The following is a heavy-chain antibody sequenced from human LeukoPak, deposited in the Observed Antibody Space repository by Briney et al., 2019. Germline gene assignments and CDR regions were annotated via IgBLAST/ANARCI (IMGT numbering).Heavy chain of an antibody. V-gene: IGHV4-39*07. J-gene: IGHJ4*02. CDR1: GGSISSSSYY. CDR2: IYYSGST. D-gene: IGHD6-13*01. CDR3: ARDPIAAAEPIDY. Sequence: PSETLSLTCTVSGGSISSSSYYWGWIRQPPGKGLEWIGSIYYSGSTYYNPSLKSRVTISVDTSKNQFSLKLSSVTAADTAVYYCARDPIAAAEPIDYWGQGTLVTVSS.